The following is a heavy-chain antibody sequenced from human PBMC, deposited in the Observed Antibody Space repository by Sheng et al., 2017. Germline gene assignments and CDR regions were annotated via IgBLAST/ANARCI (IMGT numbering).Heavy chain of an antibody. J-gene: IGHJ4*02. CDR3: ARKNPDGSGASDFDY. D-gene: IGHD3-10*01. V-gene: IGHV4-38-2*02. CDR1: GYSISSGYY. Sequence: QVQLQESGPGLVKPSETLSLTCTVSGYSISSGYYWGWIRQPPGKGLEWIGSIYHSGSTYYNPSLKSRVTISVDTSKNQFSLKLSSVTAADTAVYYCARKNPDGSGASDFDYWGQGTLVTVSS. CDR2: IYHSGST.